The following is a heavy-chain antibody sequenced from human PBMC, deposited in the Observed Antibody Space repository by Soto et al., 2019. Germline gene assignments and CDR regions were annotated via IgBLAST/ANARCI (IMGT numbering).Heavy chain of an antibody. CDR3: ARSRITMIVVVAGPFDY. CDR1: GYTFTSYA. CDR2: INAGNGNT. Sequence: SVKVSCKASGYTFTSYAMHWVRQAPGQRLEWMGWINAGNGNTKYSQKFQGRVTITRDTSASTAYMELSSLRSEDTAVYYCARSRITMIVVVAGPFDYWGQGTLVTVSS. J-gene: IGHJ4*02. V-gene: IGHV1-3*01. D-gene: IGHD3-22*01.